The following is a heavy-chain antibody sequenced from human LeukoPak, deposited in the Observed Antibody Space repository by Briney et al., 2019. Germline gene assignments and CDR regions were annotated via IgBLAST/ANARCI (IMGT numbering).Heavy chain of an antibody. Sequence: SETLSLTCTVSGGSISSSSYYWGWIRQPPGKGLEWIGSIYYSGSTYYNPSLKSRVTISVDTSKNQFSLKLSSVTAADTAVYYCARQGKCELPNFDFDYWGQGTLVTVSS. V-gene: IGHV4-39*01. D-gene: IGHD1-26*01. J-gene: IGHJ4*02. CDR2: IYYSGST. CDR1: GGSISSSSYY. CDR3: ARQGKCELPNFDFDY.